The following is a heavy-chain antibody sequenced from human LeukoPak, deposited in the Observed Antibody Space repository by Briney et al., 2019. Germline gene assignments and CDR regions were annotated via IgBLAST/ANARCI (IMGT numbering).Heavy chain of an antibody. Sequence: SETLSLTCTVSGGSISSYYWSWIRQPPGKGLEWIGYIYYSGSTNYNPSLKSRVTISVDTSKNQFSLKLSSVTAADTAVYYCARDQDWFDPWGQGTLVTVS. J-gene: IGHJ5*02. CDR1: GGSISSYY. CDR3: ARDQDWFDP. V-gene: IGHV4-59*01. CDR2: IYYSGST.